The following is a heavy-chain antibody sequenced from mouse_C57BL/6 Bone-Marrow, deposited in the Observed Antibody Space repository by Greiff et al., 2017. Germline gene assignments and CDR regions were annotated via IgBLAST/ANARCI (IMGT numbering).Heavy chain of an antibody. D-gene: IGHD1-1*01. CDR3: VNTVVATEFDD. CDR2: IYPGAGGT. J-gene: IGHJ2*01. CDR1: GYAFSGSW. V-gene: IGHV1-82*01. Sequence: QVQLQQSGPELVKPGASVKISCKASGYAFSGSWMNWVRQRPGKGLEWIGRIYPGAGGTNYNGKFKGKATLTADKSSSTAYMQLSSLTSEDSAVYFCVNTVVATEFDDWGQGTTVTVSS.